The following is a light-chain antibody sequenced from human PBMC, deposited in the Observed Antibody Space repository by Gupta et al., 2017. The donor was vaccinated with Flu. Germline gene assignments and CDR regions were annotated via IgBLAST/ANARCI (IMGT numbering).Light chain of an antibody. CDR2: QDN. J-gene: IGLJ2*01. CDR1: KLGAKY. CDR3: QAWDSNTWI. Sequence: SYDLTQPPSVSVSPGQTASITCSGDKLGAKYVCWYQQKPGQSPVLVIYQDNNRPSGIPARFFGSNSGNTATLTISGTQAMDESYYYCQAWDSNTWIFGGGTRLTVL. V-gene: IGLV3-1*01.